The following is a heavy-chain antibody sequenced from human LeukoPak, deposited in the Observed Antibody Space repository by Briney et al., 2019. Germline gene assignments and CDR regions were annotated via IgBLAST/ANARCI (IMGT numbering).Heavy chain of an antibody. CDR2: MNPNSGNT. CDR1: GYTFTSYD. CDR3: ARVYGSSWSVRYYYYYYMDV. V-gene: IGHV1-8*01. Sequence: GASVKVSCKASGYTFTSYDINWVRQATGQGLEWMGWMNPNSGNTGYAQKFQGRVTMTRNTSISTAYMELSSLRSEDTAVYYCARVYGSSWSVRYYYYYYMDVWGKGTTVTVSS. J-gene: IGHJ6*03. D-gene: IGHD6-13*01.